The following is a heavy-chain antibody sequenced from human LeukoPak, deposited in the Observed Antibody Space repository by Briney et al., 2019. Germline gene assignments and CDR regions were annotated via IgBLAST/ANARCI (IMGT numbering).Heavy chain of an antibody. CDR3: ARGGIAAAGRNGMDV. V-gene: IGHV1-69*13. J-gene: IGHJ6*02. CDR2: IIPIFGTA. CDR1: GGTFSNYA. Sequence: SVTVSCKASGGTFSNYAISWVRQAPGQGLEWMGGIIPIFGTANYAQKFQGRVTITADESTSTAYMELSSLRSEDTAVYYCARGGIAAAGRNGMDVWGQGTTVTVSS. D-gene: IGHD6-13*01.